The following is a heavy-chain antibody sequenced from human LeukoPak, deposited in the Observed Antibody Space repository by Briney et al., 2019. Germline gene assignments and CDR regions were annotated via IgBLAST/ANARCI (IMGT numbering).Heavy chain of an antibody. CDR3: ASAVGATHDAFDI. D-gene: IGHD1-26*01. J-gene: IGHJ3*02. CDR1: GFTFSSYS. CDR2: ISSSSYI. V-gene: IGHV3-21*01. Sequence: GGSLRLSCAASGFTFSSYSMNWVRQAPGKGLEWVSSISSSSYIYYADSVKGRFTISRDNAKNSLYLQMNSLRAEDTAVYYCASAVGATHDAFDIWGQGTMVTVSS.